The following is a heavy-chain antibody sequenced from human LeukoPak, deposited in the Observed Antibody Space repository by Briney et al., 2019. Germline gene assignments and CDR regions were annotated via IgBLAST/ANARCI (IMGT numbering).Heavy chain of an antibody. CDR3: ASGYARSARHQSDF. V-gene: IGHV3-74*01. J-gene: IGHJ4*02. D-gene: IGHD5-12*01. CDR1: GFTFSSYW. Sequence: GGSLRLSCAASGFTFSSYWMHWVRQAPGKGLVWVSRINSDGSNTNYAGSVKGRFTISRDNAKNTLYLQMNSLRVEDTAVYYCASGYARSARHQSDFWGQGTVVTVSS. CDR2: INSDGSNT.